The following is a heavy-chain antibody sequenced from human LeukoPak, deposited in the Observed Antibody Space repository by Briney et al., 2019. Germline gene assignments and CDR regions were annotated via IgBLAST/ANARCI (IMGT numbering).Heavy chain of an antibody. D-gene: IGHD3-10*01. CDR3: ARGGYYGSGNDFRFDP. V-gene: IGHV4-59*01. Sequence: SETLSLTCTVSGGSISGYYWSWIRQPPGKGLEWIGYIYYSGSTNYKPSLKSRVTISVDTSKNQFSLKLSSVTAADTAVYYCARGGYYGSGNDFRFDPWGQGTLVTVSS. J-gene: IGHJ5*02. CDR2: IYYSGST. CDR1: GGSISGYY.